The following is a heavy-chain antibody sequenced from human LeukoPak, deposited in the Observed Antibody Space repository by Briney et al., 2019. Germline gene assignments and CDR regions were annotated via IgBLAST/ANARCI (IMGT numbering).Heavy chain of an antibody. J-gene: IGHJ6*03. CDR1: GGSISSYY. D-gene: IGHD6-13*01. CDR3: ARGGAAAGGSYYYYMDV. V-gene: IGHV4-59*01. CDR2: NYYSGST. Sequence: PSETLSLSCTVSGGSISSYYWSWIRQPPGKGLEWIGYNYYSGSTNHNPSLKSRVTMSVDTSKNQFSLKLSSVTAADTAVYYCARGGAAAGGSYYYYMDVWGKGTTVTVSS.